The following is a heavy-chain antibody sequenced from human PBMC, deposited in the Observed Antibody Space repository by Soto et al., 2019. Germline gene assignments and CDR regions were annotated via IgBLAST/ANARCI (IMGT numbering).Heavy chain of an antibody. Sequence: EVQLVESGGGLVQPGGSLRLSCAASRFTFTSYWMTWVRQAPGKVLEWVANIKQDGGEKYYVRSVKVLFTISRDNAENSLYLYLDSLRAEDAAVYYCARGAFPTWGTYPLDYWGQGTLVTASS. D-gene: IGHD3-16*02. CDR3: ARGAFPTWGTYPLDY. V-gene: IGHV3-7*04. CDR1: RFTFTSYW. CDR2: IKQDGGEK. J-gene: IGHJ4*02.